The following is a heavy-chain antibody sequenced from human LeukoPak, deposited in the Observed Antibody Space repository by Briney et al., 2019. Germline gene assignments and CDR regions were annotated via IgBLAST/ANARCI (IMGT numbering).Heavy chain of an antibody. D-gene: IGHD2-15*01. J-gene: IGHJ5*02. Sequence: SQTLSLTCTVSGGSISSGGYYWSWIRQHPGKGLEWIGYIYYSGSTYYNPPLKSRVTISVDTSKNQFSLKLSSVTAADTAVYYCARDRSGTFWFDPWGQGTLVTVSS. CDR2: IYYSGST. V-gene: IGHV4-31*03. CDR1: GGSISSGGYY. CDR3: ARDRSGTFWFDP.